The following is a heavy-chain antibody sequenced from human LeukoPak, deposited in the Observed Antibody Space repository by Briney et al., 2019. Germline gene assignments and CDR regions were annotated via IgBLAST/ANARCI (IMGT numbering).Heavy chain of an antibody. D-gene: IGHD3-10*01. V-gene: IGHV4-34*01. Sequence: SETLSLTCAVSGGPFSGHFWSWIRQSSGKGLEWIGEIHNSGTTNYNPSLNSRVTISEDTSKNQIYLNLSSVTAADTAVYYCARRYYYNLGSFPFDFWGQGTLVTVSS. CDR2: IHNSGTT. CDR1: GGPFSGHF. CDR3: ARRYYYNLGSFPFDF. J-gene: IGHJ4*02.